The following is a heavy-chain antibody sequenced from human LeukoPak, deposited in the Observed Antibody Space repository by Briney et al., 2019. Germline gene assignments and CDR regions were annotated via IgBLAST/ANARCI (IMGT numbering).Heavy chain of an antibody. D-gene: IGHD1-26*01. CDR3: AKDSSENYYGKFLS. CDR1: GFTFTNYA. J-gene: IGHJ5*02. CDR2: INGGGGTT. V-gene: IGHV3-23*01. Sequence: PGRSLRLSCAASGFTFTNYAMNWVRQAPGKGLEWVSSINGGGGTTYYADSVKGRFTISRDNSKNTLYLQMNSLRAEDTAIYYCAKDSSENYYGKFLSWGQGTLVTVSS.